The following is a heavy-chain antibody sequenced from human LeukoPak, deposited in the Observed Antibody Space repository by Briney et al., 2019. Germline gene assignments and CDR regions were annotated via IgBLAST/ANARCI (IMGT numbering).Heavy chain of an antibody. Sequence: TGGSLRLSCAASGFTFSSYAMSWVRQVPGKGLEWVSAISGSGGGTYYADSVKGRFTISRDYSKNTLYLQMNSLRAEDTAIYYCAKVESSGWFTNYYYGMDVWGQGTTVTVSS. J-gene: IGHJ6*02. D-gene: IGHD6-19*01. V-gene: IGHV3-23*01. CDR3: AKVESSGWFTNYYYGMDV. CDR1: GFTFSSYA. CDR2: ISGSGGGT.